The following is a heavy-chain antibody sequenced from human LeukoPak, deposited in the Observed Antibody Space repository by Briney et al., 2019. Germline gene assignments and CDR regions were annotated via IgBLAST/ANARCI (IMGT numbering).Heavy chain of an antibody. V-gene: IGHV3-48*01. Sequence: GGSLRLSCAASGFTFSSSAMSWVRQAPGKGLEWLSYISGSSSTIYYADSIKGRFTIFRDNAKNLLYLQMNSLRAEDTAVYYCAREGSRMYNAFDIWGQGTMVTVSS. J-gene: IGHJ3*02. D-gene: IGHD1-1*01. CDR1: GFTFSSSA. CDR3: AREGSRMYNAFDI. CDR2: ISGSSSTI.